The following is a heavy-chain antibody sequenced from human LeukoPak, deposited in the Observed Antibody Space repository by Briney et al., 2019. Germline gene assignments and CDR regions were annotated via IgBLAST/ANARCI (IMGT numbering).Heavy chain of an antibody. Sequence: PGGSLRLSCAASGFTFSSYGMHWVRQAPGKGLEWVAFIRYDGSNKYYADSVKGRFTISRDNSKNTLYLQMNSLRAEDTAVYYCARDYDYVWGEHAFDIWGQGTMVTVSS. D-gene: IGHD3-16*01. V-gene: IGHV3-30*02. CDR3: ARDYDYVWGEHAFDI. CDR1: GFTFSSYG. CDR2: IRYDGSNK. J-gene: IGHJ3*02.